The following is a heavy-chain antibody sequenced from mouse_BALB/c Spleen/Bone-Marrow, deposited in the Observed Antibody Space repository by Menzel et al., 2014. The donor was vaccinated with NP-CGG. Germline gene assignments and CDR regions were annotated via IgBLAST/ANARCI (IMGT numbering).Heavy chain of an antibody. D-gene: IGHD4-1*01. V-gene: IGHV1-54*01. J-gene: IGHJ4*01. CDR1: GYAFTNYL. CDR3: ARCLTGTSAMDY. CDR2: INPGSGGT. Sequence: QVQLQQQSGAELVRPGTSVKVSCKASGYAFTNYLIEWVKQRPGQGLEWIGVINPGSGGTNYIEKFKAKATLTADKSSSTAYMQLSSLTSDDSAVYFCARCLTGTSAMDYWGQGTSVTVSS.